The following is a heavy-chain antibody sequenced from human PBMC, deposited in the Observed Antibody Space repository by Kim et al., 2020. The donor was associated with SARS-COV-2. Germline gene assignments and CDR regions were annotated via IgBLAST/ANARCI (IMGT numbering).Heavy chain of an antibody. D-gene: IGHD6-6*01. J-gene: IGHJ6*03. CDR2: ISIDARAE. CDR3: GSDGAFSARRVYNYMDV. Sequence: GGSLRLSCAASGFSFSSHGMHWVRQAPGKGLEWIGVISIDARAELYADSVKCRFIMSRDNLKSLLYLQMGSLRREDTADYFGGSDGAFSARRVYNYMDV. CDR1: GFSFSSHG. V-gene: IGHV3-30-3*01.